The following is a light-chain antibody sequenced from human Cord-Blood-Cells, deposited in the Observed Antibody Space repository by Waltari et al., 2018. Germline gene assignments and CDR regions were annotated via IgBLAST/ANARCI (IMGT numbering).Light chain of an antibody. CDR3: QQSYSTPPT. CDR1: QSISSY. Sequence: DIQMTQSPPSLSASVGDRVTITCRASQSISSYLNWYQQKPGKDPKLLIYAASSLQSGVPSRFSGSGSGTDFTLTISSLQPEDFATYYCQQSYSTPPTFGGGTKVEIK. V-gene: IGKV1-39*01. J-gene: IGKJ4*01. CDR2: AAS.